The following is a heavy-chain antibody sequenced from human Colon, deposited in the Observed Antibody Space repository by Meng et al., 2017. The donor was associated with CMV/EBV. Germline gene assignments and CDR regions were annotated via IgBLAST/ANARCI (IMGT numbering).Heavy chain of an antibody. CDR2: IYYRGST. CDR3: AGERTLGATDY. J-gene: IGHJ4*02. V-gene: IGHV4-38-2*02. Sequence: SETLSLTCSVSGFSISRDYYWGWVRQPPGKEPEWIGSIYYRGSTHYNPSLKSRVTISPDTSKNQFSLKLRSLTAADTAVYFCAGERTLGATDYWGQGTLVTVSS. D-gene: IGHD1-26*01. CDR1: GFSISRDYY.